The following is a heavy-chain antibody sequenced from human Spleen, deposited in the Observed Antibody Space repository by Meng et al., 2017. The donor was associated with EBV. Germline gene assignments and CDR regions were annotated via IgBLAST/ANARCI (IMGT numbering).Heavy chain of an antibody. CDR3: ASESGRGYTPDY. CDR1: GYGFIHYP. J-gene: IGHJ4*02. Sequence: QVKLAQSGSELKKPGASVKVSCKASGYGFIHYPIHWVRQAPGQGFEWMGWINTNTGDPTYAQGFKGRFVFSLDTSVSTAYLQINSLESDDTAVYYCASESGRGYTPDYWGRGTLVTVSS. D-gene: IGHD3-10*01. CDR2: INTNTGDP. V-gene: IGHV7-4-1*02.